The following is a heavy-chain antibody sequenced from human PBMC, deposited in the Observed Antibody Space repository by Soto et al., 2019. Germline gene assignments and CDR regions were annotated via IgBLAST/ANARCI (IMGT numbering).Heavy chain of an antibody. CDR3: ARTHSGSYYSVFNY. CDR1: NFSISSGYY. V-gene: IGHV4-38-2*01. D-gene: IGHD1-26*01. CDR2: IYRSGTT. J-gene: IGHJ4*02. Sequence: PSETLSLTCVVSNFSISSGYYWGWIRQSPGKGLEWIASIYRSGTTSYNPSLKSRVTISVDPSKNHFSLMLTVVTAADTAVYYCARTHSGSYYSVFNYWGRGSLVTVSS.